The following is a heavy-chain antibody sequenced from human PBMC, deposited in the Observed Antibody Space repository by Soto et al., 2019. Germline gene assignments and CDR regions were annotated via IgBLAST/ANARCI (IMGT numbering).Heavy chain of an antibody. D-gene: IGHD3-10*01. Sequence: SETLSLTCAVYGGSFSGYYWSWIRQPPGKGLEWIGEIHHSGSTNYNPSLKSRVTISVDTSKNQFSLKLSSVTAADTAVYYCARGPGTMAKIDYWGQGTLVTVSS. CDR2: IHHSGST. CDR1: GGSFSGYY. CDR3: ARGPGTMAKIDY. V-gene: IGHV4-34*09. J-gene: IGHJ4*02.